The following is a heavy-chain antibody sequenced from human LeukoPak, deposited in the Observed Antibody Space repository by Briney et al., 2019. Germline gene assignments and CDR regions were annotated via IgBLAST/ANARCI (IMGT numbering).Heavy chain of an antibody. CDR2: IIPIFGTA. CDR1: GGTFSSYA. D-gene: IGHD3-10*01. J-gene: IGHJ4*02. Sequence: ASVKVSCKASGGTFSSYAISWVRQAPGQGLEWMGGIIPIFGTANYAQKFQGRVTITTDESTSTAYMELRSLRSDDTAVYYCARDFTVAGVFDYWGQGTLVTVSS. CDR3: ARDFTVAGVFDY. V-gene: IGHV1-69*05.